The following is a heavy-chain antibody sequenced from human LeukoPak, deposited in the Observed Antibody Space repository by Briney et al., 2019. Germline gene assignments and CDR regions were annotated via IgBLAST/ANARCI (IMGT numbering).Heavy chain of an antibody. D-gene: IGHD3-16*01. J-gene: IGHJ4*02. CDR2: MYSGGST. CDR3: TRGLAY. Sequence: GGSLRLSCAASGVTVSSNYMSWVRQAPGKGLEWVSVMYSGGSTSYADSVKGRFTISIDNAKTTVYLQMNSLRVEDTALYYCTRGLAYWGQGTLVTVSS. CDR1: GVTVSSNY. V-gene: IGHV3-53*01.